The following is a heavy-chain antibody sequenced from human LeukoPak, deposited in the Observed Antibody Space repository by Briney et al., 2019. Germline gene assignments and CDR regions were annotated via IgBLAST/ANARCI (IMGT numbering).Heavy chain of an antibody. D-gene: IGHD6-13*01. Sequence: TGGSLRLSCAAPGFTFSSCAMSWVRQAPGKGLEWVSAISGSGVTTYYADSVKGRFTISRDNSKNTLYLQMNSLRAEDTAVYYCAKDRYRAATGVFDYWGQGTLVTVSS. CDR1: GFTFSSCA. CDR3: AKDRYRAATGVFDY. CDR2: ISGSGVTT. J-gene: IGHJ4*02. V-gene: IGHV3-23*01.